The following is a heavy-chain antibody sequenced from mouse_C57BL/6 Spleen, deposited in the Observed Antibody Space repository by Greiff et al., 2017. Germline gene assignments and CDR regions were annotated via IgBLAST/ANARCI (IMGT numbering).Heavy chain of an antibody. V-gene: IGHV5-17*01. CDR2: ISSGSSTI. CDR3: ARDYVSNFDV. D-gene: IGHD1-1*01. J-gene: IGHJ1*03. CDR1: GFTFSDYG. Sequence: EVMLVESGGGLVKPGGSLKLSCAASGFTFSDYGMHWVRQAPEKGLEWVAYISSGSSTIYYADTVKGRFTISRDNAKNTLFLQMTSLRSEDTAMYYCARDYVSNFDVWGTGTTVTVSS.